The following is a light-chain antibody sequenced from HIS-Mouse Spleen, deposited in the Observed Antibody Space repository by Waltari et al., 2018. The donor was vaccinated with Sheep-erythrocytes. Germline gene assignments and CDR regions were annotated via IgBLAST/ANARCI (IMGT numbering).Light chain of an antibody. J-gene: IGKJ4*01. V-gene: IGKV4-1*01. CDR2: WAS. CDR3: QQYYSTLLT. Sequence: DIVMTQSPDSLAVSLGERATINCKSSQSVLYSSKNKNYLAWYQQKPGQPPKLLIYWASTRESGVPDRFSGSGSGTEFTLTISSLQAEDVAVYYCQQYYSTLLTFGGGTKVEIK. CDR1: QSVLYSSKNKNY.